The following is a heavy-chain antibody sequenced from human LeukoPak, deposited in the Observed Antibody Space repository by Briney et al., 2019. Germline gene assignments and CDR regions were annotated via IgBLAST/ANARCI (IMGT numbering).Heavy chain of an antibody. CDR1: GFTFDDYA. CDR2: ISWDGGST. Sequence: GSLRLSCAASGFTFDDYAMHWVRQAPGKGLEWVSLISWDGGSTYYADSVKGRFTISRDNSKNSLYLQMNSLRAEDTALYYCAKGRRDGYNCPDYWGQGTLVTVSS. V-gene: IGHV3-43D*03. CDR3: AKGRRDGYNCPDY. D-gene: IGHD5-24*01. J-gene: IGHJ4*02.